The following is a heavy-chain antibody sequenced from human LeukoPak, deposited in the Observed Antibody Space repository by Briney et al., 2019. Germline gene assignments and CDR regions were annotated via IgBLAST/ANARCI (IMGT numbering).Heavy chain of an antibody. V-gene: IGHV3-66*01. CDR2: IYSGGST. CDR1: GFTVSSNY. D-gene: IGHD3-22*01. J-gene: IGHJ4*02. CDR3: AKGPLYYYDTLEGDY. Sequence: GGSLRLSCAASGFTVSSNYMSWVRQAPGKGLEWVSVIYSGGSTYYADSVKGRFTISRDNSKNTLYLQMNSLRAEDTAVYYCAKGPLYYYDTLEGDYWGQGTLVTVSS.